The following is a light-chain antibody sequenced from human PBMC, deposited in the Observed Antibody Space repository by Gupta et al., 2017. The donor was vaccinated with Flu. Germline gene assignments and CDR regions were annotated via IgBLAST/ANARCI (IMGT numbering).Light chain of an antibody. CDR1: NLGGKY. Sequence: PGQTASITCSGDNLGGKYASWYQQKPGQSPVLVIYQDTRRPSGIPERFSASNSGNTATLTISGTQAMDEADYYCQAWDNNTGVFGTGTEVTVL. J-gene: IGLJ1*01. CDR2: QDT. V-gene: IGLV3-1*01. CDR3: QAWDNNTGV.